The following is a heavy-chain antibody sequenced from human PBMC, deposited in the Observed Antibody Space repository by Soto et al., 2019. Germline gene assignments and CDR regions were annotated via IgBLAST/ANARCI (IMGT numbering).Heavy chain of an antibody. CDR3: ARGSIAAAGNRFDY. CDR1: GFTFSSYW. Sequence: GGSLRLSCAASGFTFSSYWMSWVRQAPGKGLEWVANIKQDGSEKYYVDSVKGRFTISRDKAKNSLYLQMNSLRAEDTVVYYCARGSIAAAGNRFDYWGQGTLVTVSS. J-gene: IGHJ4*02. D-gene: IGHD6-13*01. V-gene: IGHV3-7*05. CDR2: IKQDGSEK.